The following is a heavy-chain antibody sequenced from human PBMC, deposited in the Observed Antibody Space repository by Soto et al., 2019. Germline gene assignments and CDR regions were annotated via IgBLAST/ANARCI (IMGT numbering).Heavy chain of an antibody. CDR2: IYYSGST. CDR1: GGSISSGGYY. V-gene: IGHV4-31*03. J-gene: IGHJ6*02. Sequence: PSETLSLTCTVSGGSISSGGYYWSWIRQHPGKGLEWIGYIYYSGSTYYNPSLKSRVTISVDTSKNQFSLKLSSVTAADTAVYYCARDKLRAARYEYYYYGMDVWGQGTTVTVSS. D-gene: IGHD6-6*01. CDR3: ARDKLRAARYEYYYYGMDV.